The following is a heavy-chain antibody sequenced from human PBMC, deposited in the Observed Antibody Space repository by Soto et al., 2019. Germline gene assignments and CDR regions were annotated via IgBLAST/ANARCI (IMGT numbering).Heavy chain of an antibody. CDR3: ARSPQAVTGTRYYFDS. Sequence: GGSLILSCAASGFTFSSYSMNWVRQAPGKGLEWVSSISSGSSYIYYADSVKGRFTISRDNAKNSLYLQMNSLRAEDTAVYYCARSPQAVTGTRYYFDSWGQGTLVTVSS. CDR2: ISSGSSYI. CDR1: GFTFSSYS. D-gene: IGHD6-19*01. J-gene: IGHJ4*02. V-gene: IGHV3-21*01.